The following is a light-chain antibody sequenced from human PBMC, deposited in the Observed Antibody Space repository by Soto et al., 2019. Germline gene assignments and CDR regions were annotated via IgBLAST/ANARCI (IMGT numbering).Light chain of an antibody. J-gene: IGLJ1*01. V-gene: IGLV2-11*01. CDR2: DVS. CDR3: CSYAGGNTLYV. CDR1: SSDIGDFDY. Sequence: QSVLTQPRSVSGSPGQSVTISCTGSSSDIGDFDYVSWYQQHPGEAPKLIISDVSKRPSGVPARFSGSKSGNTASLTISGLKAEDEADYYCCSYAGGNTLYVFGAGTKVTVL.